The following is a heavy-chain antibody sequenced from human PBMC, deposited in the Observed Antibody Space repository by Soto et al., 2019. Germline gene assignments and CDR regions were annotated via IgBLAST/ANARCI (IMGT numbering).Heavy chain of an antibody. CDR3: ARVPDLNYCSRTSCLYYFDY. V-gene: IGHV3-23*01. Sequence: GGSLRLSCVASVFPFSRYVMSWVRQAPGKGLEWVSTINSNGDSTYYADSVKGRFTVSRDNSKNSLYLRMNSLRAEDTAVYYCARVPDLNYCSRTSCLYYFDYWGQGAMVTVSS. D-gene: IGHD2-2*01. CDR2: INSNGDST. CDR1: VFPFSRYV. J-gene: IGHJ4*02.